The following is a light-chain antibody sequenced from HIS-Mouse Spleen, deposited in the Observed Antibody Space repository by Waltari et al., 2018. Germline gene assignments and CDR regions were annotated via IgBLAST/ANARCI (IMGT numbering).Light chain of an antibody. CDR2: EGS. CDR1: SSDVGSYNL. V-gene: IGLV2-23*01. J-gene: IGLJ3*02. CDR3: CSYAGSSTLV. Sequence: QSALTQPASVSGSPGQSITISCTGTSSDVGSYNLVSWYQQPPGKAPKLMIYEGSNRHSGVSYRFSGSKSGNTASLTISVLQAEDEADYYCCSYAGSSTLVFGGGTKLTVL.